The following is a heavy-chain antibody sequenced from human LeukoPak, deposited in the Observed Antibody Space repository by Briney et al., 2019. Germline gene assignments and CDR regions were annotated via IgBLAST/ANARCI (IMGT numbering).Heavy chain of an antibody. CDR2: ISSFSGTI. V-gene: IGHV3-48*01. J-gene: IGHJ4*02. D-gene: IGHD3-16*01. Sequence: GGSLRLSCAASGFTFSSYSMNWVHQAPGKGLEWVSYISSFSGTINYADSVKGRFTISRDNAKNSLYLQMDSLRAEDTAVYYCARDQGGVGYWGQGTLVTVSS. CDR1: GFTFSSYS. CDR3: ARDQGGVGY.